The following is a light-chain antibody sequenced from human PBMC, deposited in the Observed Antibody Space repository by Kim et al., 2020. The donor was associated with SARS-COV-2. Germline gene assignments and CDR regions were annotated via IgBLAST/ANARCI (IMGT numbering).Light chain of an antibody. V-gene: IGKV1-16*02. CDR1: QGINNY. CDR3: QQYNGYPYT. CDR2: GAS. J-gene: IGKJ2*01. Sequence: SASVGDRITMTCRASQGINNYLAWFQQRPGRAPRSLIYGASNLQSGVPSKFSGSGFGTDFTLTTTNLQPEDFATYYCQQYNGYPYTFGQGTKLEI.